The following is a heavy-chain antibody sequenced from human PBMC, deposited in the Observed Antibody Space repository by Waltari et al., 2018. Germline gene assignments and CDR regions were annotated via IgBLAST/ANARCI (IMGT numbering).Heavy chain of an antibody. Sequence: QVQLVQSGAEVKKPGASVKVSCKASGYTFTDYYMQWVRQAPGQGLEWMGRINPNSGGTNYTQKFQGRVTMTRDTSISTAYMELSRLRSDDTAVYYCARGGPAIFGVLITKRFDYWGQGTLVTVSS. J-gene: IGHJ4*02. CDR3: ARGGPAIFGVLITKRFDY. D-gene: IGHD3-3*01. V-gene: IGHV1-2*06. CDR1: GYTFTDYY. CDR2: INPNSGGT.